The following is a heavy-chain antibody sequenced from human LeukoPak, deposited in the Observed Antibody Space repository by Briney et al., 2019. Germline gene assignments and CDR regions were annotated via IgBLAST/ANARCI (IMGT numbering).Heavy chain of an antibody. J-gene: IGHJ4*02. CDR2: INPSGGST. CDR3: ARDSDFWSGYYTDPTYLFDY. D-gene: IGHD3-3*01. Sequence: ASVKVSFKASGYTFTSYYMHWVRQAPGQGLEWMGIINPSGGSTSYAQEFQGRVTMTRDTSTSTVYMELSSLRSEDTAVYYCARDSDFWSGYYTDPTYLFDYWGQGTLVTVSS. CDR1: GYTFTSYY. V-gene: IGHV1-46*01.